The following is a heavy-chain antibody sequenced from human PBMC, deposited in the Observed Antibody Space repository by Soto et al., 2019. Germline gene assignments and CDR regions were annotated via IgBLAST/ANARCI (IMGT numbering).Heavy chain of an antibody. D-gene: IGHD2-15*01. Sequence: GGSLRLSCVASGFTFSSYAMSWVRQAPGKGLEWVSAISGSGGSTYYADSVKGRFTISRDNSKNTLYLQMNSLRAEDTAVYYCAKGVRDCSGGSCSLYYYYYYMDVWGKGTTVTVSS. J-gene: IGHJ6*03. CDR1: GFTFSSYA. CDR3: AKGVRDCSGGSCSLYYYYYYMDV. CDR2: ISGSGGST. V-gene: IGHV3-23*01.